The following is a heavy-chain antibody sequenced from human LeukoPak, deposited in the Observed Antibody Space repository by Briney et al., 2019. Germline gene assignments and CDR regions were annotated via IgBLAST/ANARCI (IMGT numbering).Heavy chain of an antibody. CDR1: GFTFSSYS. D-gene: IGHD3-10*01. CDR2: ISSSSSYI. CDR3: AEELWFGEPPSYYYYGMDV. J-gene: IGHJ6*02. V-gene: IGHV3-21*04. Sequence: GGSLRLSCAASGFTFSSYSMNWVRQAPGKGLEWVSSISSSSSYIYYADSVKGRFTISRDNAKNSLYLQMNSLRAEDTALYYCAEELWFGEPPSYYYYGMDVWGQGTTVTVSS.